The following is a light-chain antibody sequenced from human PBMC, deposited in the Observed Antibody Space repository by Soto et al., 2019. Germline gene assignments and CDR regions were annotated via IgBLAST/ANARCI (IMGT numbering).Light chain of an antibody. CDR1: SSNIGAGYD. CDR3: QSYDSSLTGPKVL. V-gene: IGLV1-40*01. CDR2: GNS. J-gene: IGLJ2*01. Sequence: QSDLTQPPSVSGAPGQRVTISCTGSSSNIGAGYDVHWYQQFPGTAPKLLIYGNSNRPSGVPARFSGSKSGSSASLAITGLQAEDEADYYCQSYDSSLTGPKVLLGGGTKLTVL.